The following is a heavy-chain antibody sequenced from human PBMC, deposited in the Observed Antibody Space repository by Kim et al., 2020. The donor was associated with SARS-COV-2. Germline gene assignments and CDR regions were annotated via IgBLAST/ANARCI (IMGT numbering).Heavy chain of an antibody. CDR3: ARTDYDFWSGYIGALDY. Sequence: ASVKVSCKASGYTFTGYYMHWVRQAPGQGLEWMGWINPNSGGTNYAQKFQGRVTMTRDTSISTAYMELSRLRSDDTAVYYCARTDYDFWSGYIGALDYWGQGTLVTVSS. V-gene: IGHV1-2*02. CDR1: GYTFTGYY. D-gene: IGHD3-3*01. J-gene: IGHJ4*02. CDR2: INPNSGGT.